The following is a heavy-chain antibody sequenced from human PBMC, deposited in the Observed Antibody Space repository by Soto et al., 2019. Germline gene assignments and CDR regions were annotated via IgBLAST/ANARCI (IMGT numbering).Heavy chain of an antibody. CDR1: GGSISSGGYY. CDR3: AIFSDTAMVTSGYAFDI. Sequence: SETLSLTCTVSGGSISSGGYYWSWIRQHPGKGLEWIGYIYYSGSTYYNPSLKSRVTISVDTSKNQFSLKLSSVTAADTAVYYCAIFSDTAMVTSGYAFDIWGQGTMVTVSS. V-gene: IGHV4-31*03. CDR2: IYYSGST. D-gene: IGHD5-18*01. J-gene: IGHJ3*02.